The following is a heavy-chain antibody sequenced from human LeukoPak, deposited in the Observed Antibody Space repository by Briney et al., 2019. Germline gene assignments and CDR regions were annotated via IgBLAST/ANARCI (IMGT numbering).Heavy chain of an antibody. Sequence: SETLSLTCAVYGGSFSGYYWSWIRQPPGKGLEWIGYIYYSGSTKYNPSLKSRVTISVDTSKNQFSLKLSSVTAADTAVYSCARDMVRERRFDYWGQGTLVTVSS. J-gene: IGHJ4*02. CDR1: GGSFSGYY. CDR2: IYYSGST. CDR3: ARDMVRERRFDY. V-gene: IGHV4-59*01. D-gene: IGHD3-10*01.